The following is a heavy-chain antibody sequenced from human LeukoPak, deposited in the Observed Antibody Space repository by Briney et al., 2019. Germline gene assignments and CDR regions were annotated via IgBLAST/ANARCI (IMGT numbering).Heavy chain of an antibody. Sequence: GSLRLSCAASGFSVSGNYMSWVRQAPGEGLEWVSVIYSDGYTYYADSVKGRFTISRDNSKNTLYLQMNSLRAEDTAVYYCARGRGGYHLDYWGQGTLVTVSS. J-gene: IGHJ4*02. CDR3: ARGRGGYHLDY. CDR1: GFSVSGNY. CDR2: IYSDGYT. D-gene: IGHD3-10*01. V-gene: IGHV3-53*01.